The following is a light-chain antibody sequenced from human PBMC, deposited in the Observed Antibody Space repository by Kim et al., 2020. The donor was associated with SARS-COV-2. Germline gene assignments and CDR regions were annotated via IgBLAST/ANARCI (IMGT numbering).Light chain of an antibody. CDR2: EVS. CDR3: SSYAGSNNGV. V-gene: IGLV2-8*01. Sequence: GQSVTISCTGTSSDVGGNNYVSWYQQHPGKAPKFMIYEVSKRPSGVPDRFSGSKSGNTASLTVSGLQAEDEADYYCSSYAGSNNGVFGGGTQLTVL. CDR1: SSDVGGNNY. J-gene: IGLJ3*02.